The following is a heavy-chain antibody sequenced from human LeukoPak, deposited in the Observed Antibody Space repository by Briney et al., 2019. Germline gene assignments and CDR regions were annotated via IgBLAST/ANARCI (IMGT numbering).Heavy chain of an antibody. D-gene: IGHD6-25*01. V-gene: IGHV4-34*01. Sequence: PSETLSLTCAVYGGSFSGYYWSWIRQPPGKGLEWIGEINHSGSTNYNPSLKSRVTISVDTSKNQFSLKLSSVTAADTAVYYYASGSGRAFDYWGQGTLVTVSS. CDR3: ASGSGRAFDY. J-gene: IGHJ4*02. CDR1: GGSFSGYY. CDR2: INHSGST.